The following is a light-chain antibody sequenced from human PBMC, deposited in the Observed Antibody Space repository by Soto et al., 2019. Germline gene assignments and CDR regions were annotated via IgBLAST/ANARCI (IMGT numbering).Light chain of an antibody. Sequence: QPVLTQPPSASGTPGQRVTISCSGSSSNIGSNYLFWYQQLPGPAPKVLMYRNSQRPSGVPDRFSGSKSGTSASLAISGLRSEDEADYYCASWDDSLSGFVVFGGGTKLTVL. V-gene: IGLV1-47*01. J-gene: IGLJ2*01. CDR2: RNS. CDR1: SSNIGSNY. CDR3: ASWDDSLSGFVV.